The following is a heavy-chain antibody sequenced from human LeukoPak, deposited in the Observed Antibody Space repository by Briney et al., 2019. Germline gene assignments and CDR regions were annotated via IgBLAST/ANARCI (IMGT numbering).Heavy chain of an antibody. CDR1: GFTVSSNY. D-gene: IGHD6-13*01. CDR2: ISGSGGST. J-gene: IGHJ5*02. Sequence: GGSLRLSCAASGFTVSSNYMSWVRQAPGKGLEWVSAISGSGGSTYYADSVKGRFTISRDNSKNTLYLQMNSLRAEDTAVYYCAKDGPYSSSWTQMNNWFDPWGQGTLVTVSS. CDR3: AKDGPYSSSWTQMNNWFDP. V-gene: IGHV3-23*01.